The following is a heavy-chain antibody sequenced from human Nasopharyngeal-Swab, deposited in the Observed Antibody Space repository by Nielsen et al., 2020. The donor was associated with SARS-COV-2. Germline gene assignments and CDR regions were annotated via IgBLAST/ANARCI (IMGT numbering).Heavy chain of an antibody. Sequence: SVKVSCKASGGTFSSYAISWVRQAPGQGLEWMGGIIPIFGTANYAQKFQGRVTITADESTSTAYMELSSLRSEDTAGYYCAVGATGYYYMDVWGKGTTVTVSS. CDR2: IIPIFGTA. D-gene: IGHD1-26*01. CDR1: GGTFSSYA. V-gene: IGHV1-69*13. J-gene: IGHJ6*03. CDR3: AVGATGYYYMDV.